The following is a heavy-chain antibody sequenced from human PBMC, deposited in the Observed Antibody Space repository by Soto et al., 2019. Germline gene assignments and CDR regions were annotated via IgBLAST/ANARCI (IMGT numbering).Heavy chain of an antibody. D-gene: IGHD3-22*01. Sequence: ASVKVSCKASGYTFTIYDINCVRQATGQWLDWMGWMNPNSGNTGYAQKFQGRVTMTRNTSISTAYMELSSLRSEDTAVYYCARGYSSGPPSVYWGQGTLVTVSS. J-gene: IGHJ4*02. V-gene: IGHV1-8*01. CDR3: ARGYSSGPPSVY. CDR2: MNPNSGNT. CDR1: GYTFTIYD.